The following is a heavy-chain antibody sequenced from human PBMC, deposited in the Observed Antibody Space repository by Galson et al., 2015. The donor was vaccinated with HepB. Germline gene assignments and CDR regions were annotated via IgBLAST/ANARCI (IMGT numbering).Heavy chain of an antibody. CDR2: ISDGGNKT. V-gene: IGHV3-30*09. D-gene: IGHD3-16*01. Sequence: SLRLSCAASGFSFNDYVIHWVRQAPGKGLEWVALISDGGNKTYYADSVKGRLAFSRDTSKNTVYLQMNSLRIEDTALYYCAALGEMAFSPLDLWGQGTPVIVAS. J-gene: IGHJ5*02. CDR3: AALGEMAFSPLDL. CDR1: GFSFNDYV.